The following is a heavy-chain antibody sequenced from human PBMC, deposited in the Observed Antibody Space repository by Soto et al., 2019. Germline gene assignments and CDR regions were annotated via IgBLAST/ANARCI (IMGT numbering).Heavy chain of an antibody. CDR2: IYYSGST. J-gene: IGHJ4*02. D-gene: IGHD1-1*01. CDR1: GGSISSYY. CDR3: ARRYGYCFDY. Sequence: QVQLQESGPGLVKPSETLSLTCTVSGGSISSYYWSWIRQPPGKGLEWIGYIYYSGSTNYNPSLTRRVTISVDTSKTQLSLNLSSVTAADTAVYYCARRYGYCFDYWGQGTLVTVSS. V-gene: IGHV4-59*08.